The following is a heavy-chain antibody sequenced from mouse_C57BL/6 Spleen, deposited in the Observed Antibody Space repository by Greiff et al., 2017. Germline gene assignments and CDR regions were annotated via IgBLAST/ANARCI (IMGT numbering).Heavy chain of an antibody. V-gene: IGHV1-55*01. Sequence: QVQLKESGAELVKPGASVKMSCKASGYTFTSYWITWVKQRPGQGLEWIGDIYPGSGSTNYNEKFKSKATLTVDTSSSTAYMQLSSLTSEDSAVYYCARRGFITTVVATSRYAMDYWGQGTSVTVSS. J-gene: IGHJ4*01. D-gene: IGHD1-1*01. CDR1: GYTFTSYW. CDR2: IYPGSGST. CDR3: ARRGFITTVVATSRYAMDY.